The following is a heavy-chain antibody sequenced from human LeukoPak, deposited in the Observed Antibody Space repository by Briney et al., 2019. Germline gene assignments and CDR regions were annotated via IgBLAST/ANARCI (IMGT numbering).Heavy chain of an antibody. CDR1: GFTVSSNY. Sequence: GGSLRLSCAASGFTVSSNYMSWVRQAPGKGLEWVSVIYSGGSTYYADSVKGRFTISRDNAKSSLYLQVDSLRAEDTAVYYCARDQGKYSHGQLDYWGQGILVTVSA. CDR2: IYSGGST. D-gene: IGHD5-18*01. J-gene: IGHJ4*02. V-gene: IGHV3-53*01. CDR3: ARDQGKYSHGQLDY.